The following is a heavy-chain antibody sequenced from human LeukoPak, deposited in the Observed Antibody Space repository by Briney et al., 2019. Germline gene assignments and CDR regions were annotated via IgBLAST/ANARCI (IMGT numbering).Heavy chain of an antibody. J-gene: IGHJ3*02. Sequence: GGSLRLSCAASGFTFSSYAMSWVRQAPGKGLEWVSAISGSGGSTYYADSVKGRFTISRDNSKNTLYLQMNSLRAEDTAVYYCAKVGIQLWSRHDAFDIWGQGTMVTVSS. D-gene: IGHD5-18*01. V-gene: IGHV3-23*01. CDR3: AKVGIQLWSRHDAFDI. CDR2: ISGSGGST. CDR1: GFTFSSYA.